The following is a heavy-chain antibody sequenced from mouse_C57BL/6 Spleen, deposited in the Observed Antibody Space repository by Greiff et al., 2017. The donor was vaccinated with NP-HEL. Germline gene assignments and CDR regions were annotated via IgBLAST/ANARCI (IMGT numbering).Heavy chain of an antibody. V-gene: IGHV5-4*01. CDR1: GFTFSSYA. Sequence: EVHLVESGGGLVKPGGSLKLSCAASGFTFSSYAMSWVRQTPEKRLEWVATISDGGSYTYYPDNVKGRFTISRDNAKNNLYLQMSHLKSEDTAMYYCARDRGVLYAMDYWGQGTSVTVSS. CDR2: ISDGGSYT. J-gene: IGHJ4*01. D-gene: IGHD3-1*01. CDR3: ARDRGVLYAMDY.